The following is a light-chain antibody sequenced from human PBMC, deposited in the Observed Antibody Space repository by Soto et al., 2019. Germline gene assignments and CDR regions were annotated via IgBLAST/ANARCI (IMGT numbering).Light chain of an antibody. J-gene: IGLJ1*01. V-gene: IGLV2-14*01. CDR3: SSYTSSSTQV. Sequence: QSALTQPAAVSGSPGQSITISCTGTSSDVGGYNYVSWYQQHPVKAPKLMIYEVSNRPSGVSNRFSGSKSGNTASLTISGLQAEDEAHYYCSSYTSSSTQVFGTATKVTVL. CDR1: SSDVGGYNY. CDR2: EVS.